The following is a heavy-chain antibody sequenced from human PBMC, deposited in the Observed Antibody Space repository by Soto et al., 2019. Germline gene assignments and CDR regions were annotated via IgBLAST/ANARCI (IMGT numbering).Heavy chain of an antibody. V-gene: IGHV1-18*01. CDR2: ISAYNGNT. D-gene: IGHD3-16*02. Sequence: QVQLVQSGAEVKKPGASVKVSCKASGYTFTSYGISWVRQAPGQGLEWMGWISAYNGNTNYAQKLQGRVTMTTDTSTSTAYMELRSLRSDDTAVYYCARDRQPDNDYIWGSYRYTFDYWGQGTLVTVSS. J-gene: IGHJ4*02. CDR1: GYTFTSYG. CDR3: ARDRQPDNDYIWGSYRYTFDY.